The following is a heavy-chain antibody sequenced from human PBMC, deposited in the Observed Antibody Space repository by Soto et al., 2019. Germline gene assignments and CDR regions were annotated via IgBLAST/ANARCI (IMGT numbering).Heavy chain of an antibody. CDR2: IWYDGSNK. V-gene: IGHV3-33*01. Sequence: PGGSLRLSCAASAFTFNIYSMHWVRQAPGKGLEWVAVIWYDGSNKYYADSVKGRFTISRDNSKNTLYLQMNSLRAEDTAVYYCARGPSLPPSGYYSHFDYWGQGTLVTVSS. D-gene: IGHD3-22*01. CDR1: AFTFNIYS. CDR3: ARGPSLPPSGYYSHFDY. J-gene: IGHJ4*02.